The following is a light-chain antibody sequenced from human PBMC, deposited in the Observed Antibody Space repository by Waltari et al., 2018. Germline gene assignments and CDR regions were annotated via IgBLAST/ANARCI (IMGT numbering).Light chain of an antibody. J-gene: IGKJ2*01. Sequence: EIVLTQSPGTLSLSPGERATLPCRASQSVSSSVLAWYQQKPGQAPRPLIYGASSRATGIPDRFSGSGSGTDFTLTISRLEPEDFAVYYCQQYGSSPRYTFGQGTKLEIK. V-gene: IGKV3-20*01. CDR1: QSVSSSV. CDR3: QQYGSSPRYT. CDR2: GAS.